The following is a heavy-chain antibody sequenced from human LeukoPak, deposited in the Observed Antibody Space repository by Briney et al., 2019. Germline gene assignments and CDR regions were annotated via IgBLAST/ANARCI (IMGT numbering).Heavy chain of an antibody. J-gene: IGHJ5*02. CDR2: IHAGNGNT. CDR1: GYTFTNYA. V-gene: IGHV1-3*01. CDR3: ARDSDLEWGGNWFDP. Sequence: GASVKVSCKASGYTFTNYAMHWLRQAPGQRLEWMGWIHAGNGNTKYSQKFQGRVTITRDISASTAYMELSSLRSEDTAVYFCARDSDLEWGGNWFDPWGQGTLVTVSS. D-gene: IGHD1-26*01.